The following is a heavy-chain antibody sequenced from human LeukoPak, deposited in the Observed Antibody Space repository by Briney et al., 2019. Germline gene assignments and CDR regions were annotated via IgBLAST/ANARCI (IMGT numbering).Heavy chain of an antibody. Sequence: PGGSLRLSCAASGFTFSSYTMHWVRQAPGKGLEWVAVISFDGSNNYYADSAKGRFTISRDNSKNTLYLQMNSLRAEDTAVYYCARELVVAGPLWGQGTLVTVSS. D-gene: IGHD6-19*01. CDR1: GFTFSSYT. V-gene: IGHV3-30*04. J-gene: IGHJ4*02. CDR3: ARELVVAGPL. CDR2: ISFDGSNN.